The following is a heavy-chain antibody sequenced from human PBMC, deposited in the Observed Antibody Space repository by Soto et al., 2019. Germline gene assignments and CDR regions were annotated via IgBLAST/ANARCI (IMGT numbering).Heavy chain of an antibody. CDR2: ISASGGGT. CDR1: GFTFSNYA. D-gene: IGHD3-16*01. CDR3: AKDTNRIMFDY. J-gene: IGHJ4*02. V-gene: IGHV3-23*01. Sequence: GGSLRLSCAPSGFTFSNYAMSWVRQAPGKGLEWVSTISASGGGTYYADSVKGRFIISRDNSRNTLYLQMNSLRAEDTAIYYCAKDTNRIMFDYWGQGSLVTVSS.